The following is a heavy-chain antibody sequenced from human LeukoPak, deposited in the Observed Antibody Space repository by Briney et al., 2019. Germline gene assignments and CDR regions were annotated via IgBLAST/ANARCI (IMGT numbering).Heavy chain of an antibody. CDR3: ARRGNSPEYYFDY. Sequence: SETLSLTYAVSGYSISSGYYWGWIRQPPGKGLEWIGSIYHSGSTYYNPSLKSRVTISVDTSKNQFSLKLSSVTAADTAVYYCARRGNSPEYYFDYWGQGTLVTVSS. D-gene: IGHD4-23*01. CDR1: GYSISSGYY. CDR2: IYHSGST. V-gene: IGHV4-38-2*01. J-gene: IGHJ4*02.